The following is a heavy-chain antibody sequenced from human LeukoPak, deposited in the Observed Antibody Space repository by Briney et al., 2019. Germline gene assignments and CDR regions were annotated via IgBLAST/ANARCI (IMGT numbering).Heavy chain of an antibody. CDR1: GFTFSSYG. J-gene: IGHJ4*02. Sequence: GRSLRLSCAASGFTFSSYGMHWVRQAPGKGLEWVSVIYSGGSTYYADSVKGRFTISRDNSKNTLYLQMNSLRAEDTAVYYCARRSVGYYFDYWGQGTLVTVSS. CDR2: IYSGGST. CDR3: ARRSVGYYFDY. V-gene: IGHV3-66*01. D-gene: IGHD1-26*01.